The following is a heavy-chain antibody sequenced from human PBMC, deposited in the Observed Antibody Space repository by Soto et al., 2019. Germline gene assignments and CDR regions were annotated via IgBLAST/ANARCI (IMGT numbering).Heavy chain of an antibody. CDR3: AGDPDSHYNDSHASSYP. D-gene: IGHD3-22*01. CDR1: GGTFSTYT. V-gene: IGHV1-69*08. J-gene: IGHJ5*02. Sequence: QVQLVQSGAEVKKPGSSVKVSCKASGGTFSTYTITWVRQAPGQGLEWMGRIIPIIGIINYAQKFQGRVTIPADKFTGTAYMALTRLRSDDTAVYYCAGDPDSHYNDSHASSYPWGQGTLVTVSS. CDR2: IIPIIGII.